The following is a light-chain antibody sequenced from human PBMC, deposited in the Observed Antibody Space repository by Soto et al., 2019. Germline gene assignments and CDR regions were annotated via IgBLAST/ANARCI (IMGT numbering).Light chain of an antibody. CDR3: QQYGRSPVT. J-gene: IGKJ3*01. Sequence: EIVLTPSPGTLSLSPGERATLYCRASQSISSNYLAWYQHKPGQAPRLLISGASKRATGIPDRFSGSGSGTDFTLTISRLEPEDFATYSCQQYGRSPVTFGPGTKVDIK. CDR1: QSISSNY. CDR2: GAS. V-gene: IGKV3-20*01.